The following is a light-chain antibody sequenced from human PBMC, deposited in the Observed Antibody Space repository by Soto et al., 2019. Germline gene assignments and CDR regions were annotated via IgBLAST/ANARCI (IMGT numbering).Light chain of an antibody. CDR3: HSYDNSLSGSV. CDR1: SSNIGADYD. V-gene: IGLV1-40*01. CDR2: GSR. Sequence: QSVLXQPXSVSGAPGQXVTXXCTGSSSNIGADYDVHWYQQLPGTAPKLLIYGSRNRPSGVPDRFSGSKSGSSASLAITGLQAEXXXXXXCHSYDNSLSGSVFGGGTQLTVL. J-gene: IGLJ2*01.